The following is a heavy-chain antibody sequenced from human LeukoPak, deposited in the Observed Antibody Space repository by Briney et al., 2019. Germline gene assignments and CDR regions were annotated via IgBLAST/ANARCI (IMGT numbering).Heavy chain of an antibody. V-gene: IGHV4-39*07. CDR1: GGSIDSSSYY. Sequence: PSETLSLTCTVSGGSIDSSSYYWGWIRQPPGKGLEWIGSIYHSGSTYYNPSLKSRVTISVDTSKNQFSLKLSSVTAADTAVYYCARARGELGSPFDYWGQGTLVTVSS. J-gene: IGHJ4*02. CDR3: ARARGELGSPFDY. D-gene: IGHD1-26*01. CDR2: IYHSGST.